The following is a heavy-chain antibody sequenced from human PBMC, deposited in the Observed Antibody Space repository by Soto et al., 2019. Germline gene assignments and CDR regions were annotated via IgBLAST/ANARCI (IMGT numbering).Heavy chain of an antibody. J-gene: IGHJ4*02. Sequence: DVQLVESGGGLVQPGGSLRLSCAASGFTFSSYEMTWVRQAPGKGLEWVSYIGRSGSTIYYADSVKGRFTISRDNAKNSLYLQMNSLRAEDTAAYYCARDRSGSYPYWGQGTLVTVSS. V-gene: IGHV3-48*03. CDR3: ARDRSGSYPY. D-gene: IGHD1-26*01. CDR1: GFTFSSYE. CDR2: IGRSGSTI.